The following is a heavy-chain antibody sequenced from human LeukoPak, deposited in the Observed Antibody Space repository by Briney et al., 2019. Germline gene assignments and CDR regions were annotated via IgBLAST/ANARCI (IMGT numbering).Heavy chain of an antibody. CDR2: IHHSGST. CDR3: ARDPYRDNWFDP. Sequence: SETLSLTCTVSGGSISTYYWSWIRQPPGKGLEWIGSIHHSGSTNYNPSLKSRVTISLDTSKNQFSLKLSSVTAADTAVYYCARDPYRDNWFDPWGQGTLVTVSS. J-gene: IGHJ5*02. V-gene: IGHV4-59*12. CDR1: GGSISTYY. D-gene: IGHD2-2*01.